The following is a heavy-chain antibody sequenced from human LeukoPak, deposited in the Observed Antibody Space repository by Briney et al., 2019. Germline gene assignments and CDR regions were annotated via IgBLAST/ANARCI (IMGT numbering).Heavy chain of an antibody. CDR1: GYTFTSYY. CDR3: ASRSSGSLHFDY. J-gene: IGHJ4*02. D-gene: IGHD1-26*01. CDR2: INPSGGST. Sequence: ASVKVSYKASGYTFTSYYMHWVRQAPGQGLEWMGIINPSGGSTSYAQKFQGRVTMTRDTSTSTVYMELSSLRSEDTAVYYCASRSSGSLHFDYWGQGTLVTVSS. V-gene: IGHV1-46*01.